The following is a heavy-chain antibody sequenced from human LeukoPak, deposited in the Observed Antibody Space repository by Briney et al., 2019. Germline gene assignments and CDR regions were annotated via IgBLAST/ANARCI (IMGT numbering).Heavy chain of an antibody. Sequence: GGSLRLSCAASGFPFSSYEMTWVRQAPGKVLEWISYISSSGGPIHYSDYVKGRFTVSRDNAKNSLYLQMSSLRAEDTAVYYCARGGDSYSSGYYFRFEYWGQGTLVTVSS. J-gene: IGHJ4*02. CDR3: ARGGDSYSSGYYFRFEY. CDR2: ISSSGGPI. V-gene: IGHV3-48*03. CDR1: GFPFSSYE. D-gene: IGHD3-22*01.